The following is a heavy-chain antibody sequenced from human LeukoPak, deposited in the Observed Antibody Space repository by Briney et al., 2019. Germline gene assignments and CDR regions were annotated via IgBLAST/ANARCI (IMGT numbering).Heavy chain of an antibody. Sequence: GGSLRLSCAASGFTVSSNYMSWVRQAPGKGLEWVSVIYSGGTTYYPDSVKGRFTISRDNSKNTLYLQMNDLRAEDTAVYYCARLAVAYFDNWGQGTLVIVSS. CDR1: GFTVSSNY. CDR2: IYSGGTT. D-gene: IGHD6-19*01. J-gene: IGHJ4*02. V-gene: IGHV3-66*04. CDR3: ARLAVAYFDN.